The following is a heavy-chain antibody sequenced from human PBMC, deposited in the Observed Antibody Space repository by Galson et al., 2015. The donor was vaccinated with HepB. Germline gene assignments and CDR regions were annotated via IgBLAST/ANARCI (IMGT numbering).Heavy chain of an antibody. CDR2: ISGSGGST. CDR3: AKDFVGATAKIQAVSFVDY. Sequence: SLRLSCAASGFTFSSYAMSWVRQAPGKGLEWVSAISGSGGSTYYADSVKGRFTISRDNSKNTLYLQMNSLRAEDTAVYYCAKDFVGATAKIQAVSFVDYWGQGTLVTVSS. V-gene: IGHV3-23*01. J-gene: IGHJ4*02. CDR1: GFTFSSYA. D-gene: IGHD1-26*01.